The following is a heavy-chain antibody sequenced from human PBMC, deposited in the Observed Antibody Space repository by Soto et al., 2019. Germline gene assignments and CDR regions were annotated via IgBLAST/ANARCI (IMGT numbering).Heavy chain of an antibody. CDR3: VRYYYDSSGLNWFDP. Sequence: PSETLSLTCTVSGGSISSGDFYCSWIRQHPGKGLEWIGYMYHSGNTYYNPSLKSRVTMSLDTSKNQFSLKLTSVTAADTAVYYCVRYYYDSSGLNWFDPWGQGTLATVSS. D-gene: IGHD3-22*01. V-gene: IGHV4-31*03. J-gene: IGHJ5*02. CDR2: MYHSGNT. CDR1: GGSISSGDFY.